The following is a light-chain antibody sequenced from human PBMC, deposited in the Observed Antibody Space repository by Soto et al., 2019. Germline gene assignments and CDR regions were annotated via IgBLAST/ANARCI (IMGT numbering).Light chain of an antibody. Sequence: DIQMTQSPSSQSASVGDRVTITCRTSQSISTSLNWYQQKPGKAPKLLIYDASSLESGVPSRFSGSGSGTEFTLTISSLQPDDFATYYCQQYNRWTFGQGTKVDIK. J-gene: IGKJ1*01. CDR1: QSISTS. V-gene: IGKV1-5*01. CDR3: QQYNRWT. CDR2: DAS.